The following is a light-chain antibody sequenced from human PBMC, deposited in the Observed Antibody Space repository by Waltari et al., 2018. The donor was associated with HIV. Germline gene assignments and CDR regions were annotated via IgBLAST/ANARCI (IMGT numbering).Light chain of an antibody. J-gene: IGKJ3*01. Sequence: DIEMTQSPSSVSASVGDRVTITCQASQDITKYLNWYQHKSGEAPKLLIYDASNLETGVPSRFSGSGSGTHFTFTIMSLQPEDFSTYYCQQYDNLPQTFGPGTKVDIK. CDR3: QQYDNLPQT. V-gene: IGKV1-33*01. CDR2: DAS. CDR1: QDITKY.